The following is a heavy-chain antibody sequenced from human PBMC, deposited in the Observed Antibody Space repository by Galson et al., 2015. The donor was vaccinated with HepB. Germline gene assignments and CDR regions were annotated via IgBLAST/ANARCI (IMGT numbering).Heavy chain of an antibody. J-gene: IGHJ4*02. Sequence: ETLSLTCAVSGGSISSSNWWSWVRQPPGKGLEWIGEIYHSGSTNYNPSLKSRVTISVDKSKNQFSLKLSSVTAADTAVYYCARAHGEAVAGLYYFDYWGQGTLVTVSS. V-gene: IGHV4-4*02. CDR2: IYHSGST. CDR1: GGSISSSNW. CDR3: ARAHGEAVAGLYYFDY. D-gene: IGHD6-19*01.